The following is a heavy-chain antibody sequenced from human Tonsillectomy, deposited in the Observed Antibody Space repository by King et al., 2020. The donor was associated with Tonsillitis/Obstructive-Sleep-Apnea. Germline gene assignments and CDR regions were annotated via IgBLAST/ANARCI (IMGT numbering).Heavy chain of an antibody. CDR3: ARQGYDSTGYPLDY. Sequence: VQLQESGPGLVKPSETLSLTCTVSRGSISSYYWSWIRQPPGKGLEWIGYIYYSGSTNYNPSLKSRVTISVDTSKNQFSLKLSSVTAADTAVYYCARQGYDSTGYPLDYWGPGTLVTVSS. CDR1: RGSISSYY. CDR2: IYYSGST. J-gene: IGHJ4*02. D-gene: IGHD3-22*01. V-gene: IGHV4-59*08.